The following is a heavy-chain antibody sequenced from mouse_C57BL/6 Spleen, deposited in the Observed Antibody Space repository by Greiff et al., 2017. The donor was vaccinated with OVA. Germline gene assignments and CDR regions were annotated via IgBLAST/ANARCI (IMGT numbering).Heavy chain of an antibody. Sequence: QVQLQQPGAELVKPGASVKVSCKASGYTFTSYWMHWVKQRPGQGLEWIGRIHPSDSATNYNQKFKGKATLTVDKSSSTAYMQLSSLTSEDSAVYYCAIPPDGDYAMDYWGQGTSVTVSS. CDR2: IHPSDSAT. J-gene: IGHJ4*01. V-gene: IGHV1-74*01. CDR3: AIPPDGDYAMDY. CDR1: GYTFTSYW.